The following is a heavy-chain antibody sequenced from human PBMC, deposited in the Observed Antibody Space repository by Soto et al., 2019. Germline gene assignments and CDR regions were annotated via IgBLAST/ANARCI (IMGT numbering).Heavy chain of an antibody. CDR1: GVSLSTSGEG. V-gene: IGHV2-5*02. D-gene: IGHD2-15*01. J-gene: IGHJ4*02. CDR2: IYWDDDK. Sequence: QITLRESGPTLVQPTQTLTLTCTLSGVSLSTSGEGVGWILQPPGKALEWLALIYWDDDKRFSPSLKSRLAITRDISKNQVVMTMTDMAPEDTAIYYCAHRQRTVVVGAPFDLWGQGSQVTVSS. CDR3: AHRQRTVVVGAPFDL.